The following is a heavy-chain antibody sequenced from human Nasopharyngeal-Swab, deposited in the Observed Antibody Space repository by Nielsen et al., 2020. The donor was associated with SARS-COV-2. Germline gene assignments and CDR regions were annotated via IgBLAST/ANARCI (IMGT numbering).Heavy chain of an antibody. Sequence: GSLRLSCTVSGGSISSSSYYWGWIRQPPGKGLEWIGSIYYSGSTYYNPSLKSQVTISVDTSKNQFSLKLSSVTAADTAVYYCVGSSWYGDYYYYYGMDVWGQGTTVTVSS. CDR1: GGSISSSSYY. CDR3: VGSSWYGDYYYYYGMDV. J-gene: IGHJ6*02. CDR2: IYYSGST. D-gene: IGHD6-13*01. V-gene: IGHV4-39*07.